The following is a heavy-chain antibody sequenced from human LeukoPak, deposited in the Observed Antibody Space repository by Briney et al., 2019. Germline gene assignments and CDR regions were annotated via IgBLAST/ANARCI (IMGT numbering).Heavy chain of an antibody. CDR1: GYTFTGYY. CDR2: INPSGGST. CDR3: ARDAVGASDAFDI. D-gene: IGHD1-26*01. V-gene: IGHV1-46*01. Sequence: GASVKVSCKASGYTFTGYYMHWVRQAPGQGLEWMGWINPSGGSTSYAQKFQGRVTMTRDMSTSTVYMELSSLRSEDTAVYYCARDAVGASDAFDIWGQGTMVTVSS. J-gene: IGHJ3*02.